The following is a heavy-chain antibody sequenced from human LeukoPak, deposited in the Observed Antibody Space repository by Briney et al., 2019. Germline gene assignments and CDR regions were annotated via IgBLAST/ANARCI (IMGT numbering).Heavy chain of an antibody. J-gene: IGHJ6*02. CDR3: ARDQVAAAGDYYYGMDV. CDR1: GFTFSSYG. CDR2: IWYDGSNK. Sequence: PGGSLRLSCAASGFTFSSYGMHWVRQAPGKGLEWVAVIWYDGSNKYCADSVKGRFTISRDNSKNTLYLQMNSLRAEDTAVYYCARDQVAAAGDYYYGMDVWGQGTTVTVSS. D-gene: IGHD6-13*01. V-gene: IGHV3-33*01.